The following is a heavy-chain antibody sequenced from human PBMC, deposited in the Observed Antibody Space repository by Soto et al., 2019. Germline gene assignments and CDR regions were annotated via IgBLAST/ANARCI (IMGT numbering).Heavy chain of an antibody. J-gene: IGHJ4*02. CDR2: VYWDDSK. V-gene: IGHV2-5*02. CDR3: APCRGGVASF. Sequence: QITLNESGPTLVKPTQTLTLTCTFSGFSLSTRDVGVGWIRQPPGEALEWLGVVYWDDSKTYSPSLESRLTITKDTSKNQVVLRMTKMDPVDPATYYCAPCRGGVASFWGQGALVNVSS. CDR1: GFSLSTRDVG. D-gene: IGHD2-2*01.